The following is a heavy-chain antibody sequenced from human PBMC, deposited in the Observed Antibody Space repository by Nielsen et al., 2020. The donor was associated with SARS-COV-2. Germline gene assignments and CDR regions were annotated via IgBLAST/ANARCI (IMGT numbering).Heavy chain of an antibody. J-gene: IGHJ5*02. CDR2: IKSKTDGGTT. D-gene: IGHD3-22*01. Sequence: WIRQPPGKGLEWVGRIKSKTDGGTTDYAAPVKGRFTNSRDDSKNTLYLQMNSLKTEDTAVYYCTTWLVVIPFDPWGQGTLVTVSS. CDR3: TTWLVVIPFDP. V-gene: IGHV3-15*01.